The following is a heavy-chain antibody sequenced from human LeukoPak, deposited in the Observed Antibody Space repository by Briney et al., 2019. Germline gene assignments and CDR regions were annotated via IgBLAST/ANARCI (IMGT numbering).Heavy chain of an antibody. D-gene: IGHD3-10*01. CDR2: INHSGST. Sequence: SETLSLTCAVYDGSFSGYYWSWIRQPPGKGLEWIGAINHSGSTDYNPSLKSRVTISVDTSKNQFSLKLSSVTAADTAVYYCARRGELLVNSRSYNWFDPWGQGTLVTVSS. CDR1: DGSFSGYY. J-gene: IGHJ5*02. V-gene: IGHV4-34*01. CDR3: ARRGELLVNSRSYNWFDP.